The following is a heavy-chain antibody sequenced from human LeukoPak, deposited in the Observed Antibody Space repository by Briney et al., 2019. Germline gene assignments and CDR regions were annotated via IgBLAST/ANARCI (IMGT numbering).Heavy chain of an antibody. CDR3: AREGYTNSNARFDY. Sequence: ASVKVSCKASGYTFTTYDINWVRQATGQGLEWMGWMNPNSGNTGYAQKFQGRVTMTRNTSISTAYMELSSLRSEDAAVYYCAREGYTNSNARFDYWGQGTLVTVSS. CDR2: MNPNSGNT. J-gene: IGHJ4*02. D-gene: IGHD4-11*01. CDR1: GYTFTTYD. V-gene: IGHV1-8*01.